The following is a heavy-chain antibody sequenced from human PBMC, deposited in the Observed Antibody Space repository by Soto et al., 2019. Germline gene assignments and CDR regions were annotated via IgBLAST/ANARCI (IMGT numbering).Heavy chain of an antibody. J-gene: IGHJ4*02. V-gene: IGHV3-30*18. CDR3: AKDGRDYGDYAFLDY. Sequence: GGSLRLSCAASGFTFSSYGMHWVRQAPGKGLEWVAVISYDGSNKYYADSVKGRFTISRDNSKNTLYLQMNSLRAEDTAVYYCAKDGRDYGDYAFLDYWGQGTLVTAS. D-gene: IGHD4-17*01. CDR2: ISYDGSNK. CDR1: GFTFSSYG.